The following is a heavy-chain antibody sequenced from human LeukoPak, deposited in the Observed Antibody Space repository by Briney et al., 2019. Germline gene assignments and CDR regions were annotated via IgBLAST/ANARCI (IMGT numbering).Heavy chain of an antibody. D-gene: IGHD2-2*01. J-gene: IGHJ6*03. CDR3: ARVTGHCSSTSCYLSPYYYYYMDV. Sequence: GGSLRLSCAASGFTFSSYGMSWVRQAPGKGLEWVANIKQDGSAKYYVDSVKGRFTISRDNAKNSVDLQMNSLRVEDTAVYYCARVTGHCSSTSCYLSPYYYYYMDVWGKGTTVTISS. V-gene: IGHV3-7*01. CDR1: GFTFSSYG. CDR2: IKQDGSAK.